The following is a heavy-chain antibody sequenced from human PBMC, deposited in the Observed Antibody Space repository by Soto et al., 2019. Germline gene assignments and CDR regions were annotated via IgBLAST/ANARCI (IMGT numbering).Heavy chain of an antibody. Sequence: EVQLLESGGGLVQPGGSLRLSCAASGFTFSSYAMSWVRQAPGKVLEWVSAISGSGGSTYYADSVKGRFTISRDNSKNTLYLQMNSLRAEDTAVYYCAKVLGDFGVVIILNYFDYWGQGTLVTVSS. D-gene: IGHD3-3*01. CDR2: ISGSGGST. J-gene: IGHJ4*02. V-gene: IGHV3-23*01. CDR3: AKVLGDFGVVIILNYFDY. CDR1: GFTFSSYA.